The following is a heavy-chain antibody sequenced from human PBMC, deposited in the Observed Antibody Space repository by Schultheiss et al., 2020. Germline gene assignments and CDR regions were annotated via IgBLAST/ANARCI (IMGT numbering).Heavy chain of an antibody. J-gene: IGHJ6*04. V-gene: IGHV4-59*01. CDR2: IYYSGST. Sequence: SETLSLTCTVSGGSISSYYWSWIRQPPGKGLEWIGYIYYSGSTNYNPSLKSRVTISVDTSKNQFSLKLSSVTAADTAVYYCARGQYIVSPNYGMDVWGKGTTVTVSS. CDR3: ARGQYIVSPNYGMDV. D-gene: IGHD5/OR15-5a*01. CDR1: GGSISSYY.